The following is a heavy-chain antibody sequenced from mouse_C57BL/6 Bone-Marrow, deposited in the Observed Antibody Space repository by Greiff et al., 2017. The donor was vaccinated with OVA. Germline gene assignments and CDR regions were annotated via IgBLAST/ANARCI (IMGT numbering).Heavy chain of an antibody. V-gene: IGHV1-81*01. J-gene: IGHJ4*01. CDR1: SYTFTSYG. CDR3: ARPSWYAMDY. D-gene: IGHD3-1*01. Sequence: QVQLQQSGAELARPGASVKLSCKASSYTFTSYGISWVKQRTGQGLEWIGEIYPRSGNTYYNEKFKGKATLTADKSSSTAYMELRSLTSEDSAVYFCARPSWYAMDYWGQGTSVTVSS. CDR2: IYPRSGNT.